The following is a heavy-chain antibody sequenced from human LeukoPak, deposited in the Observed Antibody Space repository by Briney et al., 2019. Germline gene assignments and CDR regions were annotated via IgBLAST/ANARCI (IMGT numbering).Heavy chain of an antibody. CDR2: IYYSGST. Sequence: PSETLSLTCTVSGGSISSSSYYWGWIRQPPGKGLEWIGSIYYSGSTYYNPSLKSRVTISVDTSKNQFSLKLSSVTAADTAVYYCARLTVGATLDYWGQGTLVTVSS. CDR1: GGSISSSSYY. CDR3: ARLTVGATLDY. J-gene: IGHJ4*02. D-gene: IGHD1-26*01. V-gene: IGHV4-39*01.